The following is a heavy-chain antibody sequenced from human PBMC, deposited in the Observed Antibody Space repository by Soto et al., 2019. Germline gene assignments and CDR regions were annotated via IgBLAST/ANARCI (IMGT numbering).Heavy chain of an antibody. Sequence: GGSLRLSCAASGFTFSSYSMNWVRQAPGKGLEWVSSISSSGSYIYYADSVKGRFTISRDNAKNSLYLQMNSLRAEDTAVYCCARDFTGGLDYWGQGTLVTVSS. CDR1: GFTFSSYS. J-gene: IGHJ4*02. D-gene: IGHD2-8*02. V-gene: IGHV3-21*01. CDR2: ISSSGSYI. CDR3: ARDFTGGLDY.